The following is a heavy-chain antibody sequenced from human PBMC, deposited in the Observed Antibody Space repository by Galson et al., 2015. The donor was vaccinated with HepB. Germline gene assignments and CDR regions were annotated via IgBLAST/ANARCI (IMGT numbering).Heavy chain of an antibody. CDR1: GASISSHY. Sequence: LSLTCTVSGASISSHYWSWIRQSPGKGLEGIGYIYYSGSTNYNPSLKSRVTISVDTSKNQFSLKLTSVTAADTAVYYCARDRTKGGSYYGMDVWGQGTTVTVSS. J-gene: IGHJ6*02. D-gene: IGHD3-16*01. CDR3: ARDRTKGGSYYGMDV. V-gene: IGHV4-59*11. CDR2: IYYSGST.